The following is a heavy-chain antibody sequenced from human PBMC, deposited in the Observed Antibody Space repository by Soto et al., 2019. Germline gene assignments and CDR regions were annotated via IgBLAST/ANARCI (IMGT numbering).Heavy chain of an antibody. CDR3: AKGPHIVGATDDY. Sequence: GGSLRLSCAASGFTFSSYAMSWVRQAPGKGLEWVSAISGSGGSTYYADSVKGRFTISRDNSKNTLYLQMNSLRAKDTAVYYCAKGPHIVGATDDYWGQGTLVTVSS. CDR2: ISGSGGST. D-gene: IGHD1-26*01. J-gene: IGHJ4*02. V-gene: IGHV3-23*01. CDR1: GFTFSSYA.